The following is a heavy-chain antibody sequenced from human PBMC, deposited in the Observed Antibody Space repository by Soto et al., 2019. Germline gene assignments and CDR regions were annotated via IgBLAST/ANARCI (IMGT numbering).Heavy chain of an antibody. J-gene: IGHJ5*02. Sequence: QQQLQESGPGLVKPSETLSLTCTVSGGSISSSSYFWGWIRQPPGKGLEWIGSIYYSGSTYYSPSLKSRVTVSVDTSKNQFSLKLSSVTAADTAVYYCARHPSDFWFDPWGQGTLVTVSS. D-gene: IGHD2-21*02. CDR3: ARHPSDFWFDP. CDR2: IYYSGST. V-gene: IGHV4-39*01. CDR1: GGSISSSSYF.